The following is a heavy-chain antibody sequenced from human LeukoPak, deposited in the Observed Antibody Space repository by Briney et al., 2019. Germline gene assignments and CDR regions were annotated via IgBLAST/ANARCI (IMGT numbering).Heavy chain of an antibody. J-gene: IGHJ4*02. Sequence: SETLSLTCTASGGSISSSTYHWGWIRQPPGKGLEWIGSIYYSGSTYYNPSLKSRVTISVDTSKNQFSLKLSSLNATDTAVYYCATVSMVRGVESDYWGQGTLVTVSS. CDR1: GGSISSSTYH. V-gene: IGHV4-39*01. D-gene: IGHD3-10*01. CDR2: IYYSGST. CDR3: ATVSMVRGVESDY.